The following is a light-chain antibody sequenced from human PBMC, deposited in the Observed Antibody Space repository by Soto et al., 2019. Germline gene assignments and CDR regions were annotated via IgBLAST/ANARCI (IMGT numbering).Light chain of an antibody. J-gene: IGKJ1*01. CDR1: QSIRTY. V-gene: IGKV1-39*01. Sequence: DFQMTQSPSSLSASIGDIVTITCRASQSIRTYLNWYQQKPGKAPQLLIYAASRLQSGVPSRFSGSGSGTDFTLTISSLQPEDFATYYCQQSYSTMATFGQGTKVEIK. CDR2: AAS. CDR3: QQSYSTMAT.